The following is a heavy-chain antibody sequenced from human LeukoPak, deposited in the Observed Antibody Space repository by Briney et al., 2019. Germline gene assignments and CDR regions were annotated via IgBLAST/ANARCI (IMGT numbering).Heavy chain of an antibody. CDR3: ARDASGYCSGGSCYWDYYYYGMDV. D-gene: IGHD2-15*01. Sequence: SVKVSCKASGGTFSSYAISWVRQAPGQGLEWMGGIIPIFGTANYAQKFQGRVTITADESTSTAYMELRSLRSDDTAVYYCARDASGYCSGGSCYWDYYYYGMDVWGQGTTVTVSS. J-gene: IGHJ6*02. CDR1: GGTFSSYA. CDR2: IIPIFGTA. V-gene: IGHV1-69*01.